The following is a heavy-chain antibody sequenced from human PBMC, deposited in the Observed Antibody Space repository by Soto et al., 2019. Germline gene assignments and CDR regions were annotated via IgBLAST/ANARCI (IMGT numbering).Heavy chain of an antibody. D-gene: IGHD5-12*01. CDR1: GFTFDDYT. Sequence: PGGSLRLCSAASGFTFDDYTMHWVRQAPGKGLEWVSLISWDGGSTYYADSVKGRFTISRDNSKNSLYLQMNSLRTEDTALYYCAKDRLRGYSSYVQAYYGMDVWGQGTTVTVSS. V-gene: IGHV3-43*01. CDR3: AKDRLRGYSSYVQAYYGMDV. J-gene: IGHJ6*02. CDR2: ISWDGGST.